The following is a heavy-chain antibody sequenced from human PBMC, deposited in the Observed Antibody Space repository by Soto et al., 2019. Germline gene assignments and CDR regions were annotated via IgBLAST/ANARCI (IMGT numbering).Heavy chain of an antibody. V-gene: IGHV3-23*01. Sequence: EVQLLESGGXXXXXXXXXXXXXXXXXXXXXXYSMXXXRQAPGKGLEWVSTIRDSGHSTHYADSVRGRFAISRDNSKNTLFLQMNSLRAEDTAVYYCARVKAQILSSGWYGGDDIWGQGTMVTVSS. CDR2: IRDSGHST. CDR1: XXXXXXYS. D-gene: IGHD6-19*01. J-gene: IGHJ3*02. CDR3: ARVKAQILSSGWYGGDDI.